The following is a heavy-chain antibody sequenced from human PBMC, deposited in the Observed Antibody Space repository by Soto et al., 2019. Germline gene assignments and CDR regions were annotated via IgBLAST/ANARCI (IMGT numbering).Heavy chain of an antibody. D-gene: IGHD6-6*01. J-gene: IGHJ4*02. CDR3: ARAAGARPAAGY. CDR1: GFTFGDYY. CDR2: ISSSGSST. Sequence: QVQLVESGGGLVKPGGSLRLSCAASGFTFGDYYMSWIRQAPGKGLEWVSYISSSGSSTYYVDSVRGRFTISRDNAKNSLYLQMDSLGAEDTAVYYCARAAGARPAAGYWGQGTLVTVSS. V-gene: IGHV3-11*01.